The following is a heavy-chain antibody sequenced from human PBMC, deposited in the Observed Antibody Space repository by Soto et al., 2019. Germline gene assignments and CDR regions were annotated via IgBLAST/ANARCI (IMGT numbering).Heavy chain of an antibody. CDR2: ISGSGGST. V-gene: IGHV3-23*01. CDR3: AKEVANDCWSGYYTGLDY. D-gene: IGHD3-3*01. CDR1: GFTFSSYA. J-gene: IGHJ4*02. Sequence: EVQLLESGGGLVQPGGSLRLSCAASGFTFSSYAMSWVRQAPGKGLEWASAISGSGGSTYYADSVKGRFTISRDNSKNTLYLQMNSLRAEDTAVYYCAKEVANDCWSGYYTGLDYWGQGTLVTVSS.